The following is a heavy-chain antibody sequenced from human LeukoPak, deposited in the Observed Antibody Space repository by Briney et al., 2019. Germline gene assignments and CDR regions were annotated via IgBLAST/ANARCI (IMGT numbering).Heavy chain of an antibody. D-gene: IGHD3-9*01. CDR1: GGSISSYY. CDR3: AREGRYYDILTGYYGASFDY. CDR2: IYYSGST. Sequence: SETLSLTCTVSGGSISSYYWSWIRQPPGKGLEWIGYIYYSGSTNYNPSLKSRVTISVDTSKNQFSLKLSSVTAADTAVYYCAREGRYYDILTGYYGASFDYWGQGTLVTVSS. V-gene: IGHV4-59*01. J-gene: IGHJ4*02.